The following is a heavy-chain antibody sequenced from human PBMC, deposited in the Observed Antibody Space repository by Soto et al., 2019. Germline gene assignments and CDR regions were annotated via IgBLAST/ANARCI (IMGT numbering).Heavy chain of an antibody. CDR2: INPNSGGT. J-gene: IGHJ4*02. CDR3: ARGYDFWSGYSEYYFDY. D-gene: IGHD3-3*01. V-gene: IGHV1-2*04. Sequence: ASVKVSCKGSGYTFTGYYMHWVRQAPGQGLEWMGWINPNSGGTNYAQKFQGWVTMTRDTSISTAYMELSRLRSDDTAVYYCARGYDFWSGYSEYYFDYWGQGTLVTVSS. CDR1: GYTFTGYY.